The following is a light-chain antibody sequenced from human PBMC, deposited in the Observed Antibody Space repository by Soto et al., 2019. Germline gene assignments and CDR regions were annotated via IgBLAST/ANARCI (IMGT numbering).Light chain of an antibody. J-gene: IGKJ5*01. Sequence: VMTQSPLSLPVTLGQPASISCRSNQSLVHSDGIAYFSWFQQKPGQAPSLLIYGASRRATGIPDRFSGSGSGTDFTLTISRLEPEDFAVYYCQQYDSSPITFGQGTRLEIK. CDR1: QSLVHSDGIAY. CDR3: QQYDSSPIT. V-gene: IGKV3-20*01. CDR2: GAS.